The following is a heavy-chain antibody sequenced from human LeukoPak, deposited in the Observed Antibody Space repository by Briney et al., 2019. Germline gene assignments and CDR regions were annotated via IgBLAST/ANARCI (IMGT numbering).Heavy chain of an antibody. V-gene: IGHV4-38-2*02. CDR1: GGSISSYY. J-gene: IGHJ4*02. CDR3: AREDYYDSSGYYLDC. Sequence: SETLSLTCTVSGGSISSYYWGWIRQSPGKGLEWIGSIYHSGSTYYSPSLRSRITISVDTSKNQFSLKLSSVTAADTAVYYCAREDYYDSSGYYLDCWGQGTLVTVSS. CDR2: IYHSGST. D-gene: IGHD3-22*01.